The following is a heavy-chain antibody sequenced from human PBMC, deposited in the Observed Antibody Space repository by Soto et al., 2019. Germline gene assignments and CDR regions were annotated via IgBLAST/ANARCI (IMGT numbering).Heavy chain of an antibody. J-gene: IGHJ4*02. V-gene: IGHV1-3*01. CDR1: GYTFTTYA. CDR3: ARDPRTSWIPFDY. Sequence: QVQLVQSGAEVKKPGASVKVSCKASGYTFTTYAIHWVRQAPGQRLEWMGWINAGSGNTKYSQNFQGRVTITRDTSASTAYVELSSLRSEDTAVYYCARDPRTSWIPFDYWGQGTLVSVSS. CDR2: INAGSGNT. D-gene: IGHD2-2*01.